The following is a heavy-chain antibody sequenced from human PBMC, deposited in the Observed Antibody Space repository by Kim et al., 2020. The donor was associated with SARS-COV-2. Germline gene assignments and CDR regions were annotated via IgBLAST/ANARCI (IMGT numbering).Heavy chain of an antibody. CDR3: ARGDGKGWGV. V-gene: IGHV3-7*01. D-gene: IGHD2-8*01. CDR2: IEQGGSGK. J-gene: IGHJ4*02. CDR1: GFTFSNYW. Sequence: GGSLRLSCAASGFTFSNYWMSWVRQAPGKGLEWVANIEQGGSGKYYVDSVKGRFTISRDNAENSLYLQMNSLRAEDTAVYYCARGDGKGWGVWGQGTLVTVSS.